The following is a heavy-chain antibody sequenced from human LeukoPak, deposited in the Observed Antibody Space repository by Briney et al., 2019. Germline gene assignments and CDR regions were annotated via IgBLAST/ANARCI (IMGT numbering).Heavy chain of an antibody. D-gene: IGHD5-12*01. CDR1: GGTFSSYA. J-gene: IGHJ6*04. Sequence: GASVKVSCKASGGTFSSYAISWVRQAPGQGLEWMGGIIPIFGTANYAQKFQGRVTITADESTSTAYMELSSLRSEDTAVYYCARRNSGYDLYYYYGMDVWGKGTTVTVSS. V-gene: IGHV1-69*13. CDR3: ARRNSGYDLYYYYGMDV. CDR2: IIPIFGTA.